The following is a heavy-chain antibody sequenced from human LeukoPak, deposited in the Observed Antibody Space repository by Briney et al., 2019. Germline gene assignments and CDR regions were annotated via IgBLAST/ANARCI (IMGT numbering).Heavy chain of an antibody. CDR2: ISWDDGST. V-gene: IGHV3-43*01. CDR3: AKGQGGGSGDFWSGYSTFNWFDP. J-gene: IGHJ5*02. CDR1: GFTFDDYT. D-gene: IGHD3-3*01. Sequence: PGGSLRLSCAASGFTFDDYTMHWVRHAPGKGLEWVSLISWDDGSTYYADSVKGRFTISRDNSKNSLYLQMNSLKTEDTALYYCAKGQGGGSGDFWSGYSTFNWFDPWGQGTLVTVSS.